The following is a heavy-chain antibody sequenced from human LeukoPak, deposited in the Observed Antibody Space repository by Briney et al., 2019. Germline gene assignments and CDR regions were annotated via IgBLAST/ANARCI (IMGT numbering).Heavy chain of an antibody. CDR3: ARDRGGIQLWST. CDR2: IYSGGST. V-gene: IGHV3-66*01. CDR1: GFTVSSNY. J-gene: IGHJ5*02. D-gene: IGHD5-18*01. Sequence: GGSLRLSCAASGFTVSSNYMSWVRQAPGKGLEWVSVIYSGGSTYYADSVKGRFTIPRDNSKNTLYLQMNSLRAEDTAVYYCARDRGGIQLWSTWGQGTLVTVSS.